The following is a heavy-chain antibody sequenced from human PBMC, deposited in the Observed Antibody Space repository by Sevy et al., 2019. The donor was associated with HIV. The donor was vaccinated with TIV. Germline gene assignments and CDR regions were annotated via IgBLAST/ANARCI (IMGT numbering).Heavy chain of an antibody. Sequence: GGSLRLSCAASGFTFSANWMNWVRQAPGKELEWVANIKADGSDKYYVDSVEGRFTISRDNAKNLLFLQMNSLRVEDTAVYYCAHETFGRFESWGQGTLVTVSS. CDR3: AHETFGRFES. V-gene: IGHV3-7*01. CDR1: GFTFSANW. J-gene: IGHJ4*02. D-gene: IGHD3-16*01. CDR2: IKADGSDK.